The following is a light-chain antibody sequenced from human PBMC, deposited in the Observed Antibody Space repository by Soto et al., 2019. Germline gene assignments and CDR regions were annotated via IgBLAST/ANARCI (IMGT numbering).Light chain of an antibody. V-gene: IGLV1-51*01. CDR1: SFNIGNNY. CDR2: DNN. J-gene: IGLJ2*01. Sequence: QSVLTQPPSVSAAPGQKVTISCSGSSFNIGNNYVSWYQQLPGTAPKLLIHDNNKRPSGIPDRFSGSKSGTSATLGITGLQTEDEDDYYCGTWDSSLSAGGVVFGGGTQLTVL. CDR3: GTWDSSLSAGGVV.